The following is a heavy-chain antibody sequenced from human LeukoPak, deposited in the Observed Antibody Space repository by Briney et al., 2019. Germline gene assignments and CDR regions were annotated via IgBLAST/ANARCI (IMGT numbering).Heavy chain of an antibody. CDR2: INPSGGST. V-gene: IGHV1-46*01. Sequence: GASVKVSCRASGYTFTSYYMHWVRQAPGQGLEWMGIINPSGGSTSYAQKFQGRVTMTRDTSTSTVYMELSSLRSEDTAVYYCARSTIFGVAPGYWGQGTLVTVSS. CDR1: GYTFTSYY. J-gene: IGHJ4*02. D-gene: IGHD3-3*01. CDR3: ARSTIFGVAPGY.